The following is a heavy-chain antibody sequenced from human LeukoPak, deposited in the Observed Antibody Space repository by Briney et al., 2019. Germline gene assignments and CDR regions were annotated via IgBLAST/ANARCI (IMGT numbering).Heavy chain of an antibody. CDR3: AKDVRSGYFDY. CDR2: IYSDGSKQ. V-gene: IGHV3-33*06. Sequence: GGSLRLSCAASGFIFSHYGMHWVRQAPGKGLEWVAVIYSDGSKQNYADSAKGRFTISRDDSKNTVYLQMNSLRAEDTAVYYCAKDVRSGYFDYWGQGTLVTVSS. CDR1: GFIFSHYG. J-gene: IGHJ4*02. D-gene: IGHD3-22*01.